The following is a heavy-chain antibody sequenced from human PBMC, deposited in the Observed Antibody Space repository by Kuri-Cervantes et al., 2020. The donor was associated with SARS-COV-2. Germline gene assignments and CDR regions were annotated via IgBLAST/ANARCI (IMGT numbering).Heavy chain of an antibody. D-gene: IGHD4-17*01. V-gene: IGHV3-11*01. CDR2: ISASSSTI. CDR1: GFIFSDYY. CDR3: ARHYGDYTLPLYYFDY. Sequence: GESLKISCTASGFIFSDYYMTWIRQAPGKGLEWVSYISASSSTIYYADSVKGRFTISRDNAKNSLYLQMNSLRAEDTALYYCARHYGDYTLPLYYFDYWGQGTLVTVSS. J-gene: IGHJ4*02.